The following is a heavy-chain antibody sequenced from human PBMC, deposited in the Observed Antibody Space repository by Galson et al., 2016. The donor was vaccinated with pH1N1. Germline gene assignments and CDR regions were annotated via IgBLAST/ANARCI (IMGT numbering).Heavy chain of an antibody. J-gene: IGHJ4*02. V-gene: IGHV3-30*04. CDR2: ILYDGTNE. Sequence: SLRLSCSASGFTFTSYAMHWVRQAPGKGLEWVAVILYDGTNEYYADSVKGRFTNSRDKTQSTVYLQMNSLRTEDTAVYYCARDSEYSGHEGFHWAQGNLVIVSS. D-gene: IGHD5-12*01. CDR3: ARDSEYSGHEGFH. CDR1: GFTFTSYA.